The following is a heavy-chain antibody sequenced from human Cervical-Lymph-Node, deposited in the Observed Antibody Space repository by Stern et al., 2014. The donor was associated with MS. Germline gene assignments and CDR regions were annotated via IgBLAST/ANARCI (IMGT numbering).Heavy chain of an antibody. CDR3: ARDCSSTSCSDY. Sequence: VHLVESGAEVKKPGASVKVSCKASGYSFTDYYMHWVRQAPGQGPEWMGRINPHNGDTIYIQNFQGRVTMTRDTSITTAYMELSRLTSDDTAVYYCARDCSSTSCSDYWGQGTQVTVSS. CDR1: GYSFTDYY. V-gene: IGHV1-2*06. D-gene: IGHD2-2*01. CDR2: INPHNGDT. J-gene: IGHJ4*02.